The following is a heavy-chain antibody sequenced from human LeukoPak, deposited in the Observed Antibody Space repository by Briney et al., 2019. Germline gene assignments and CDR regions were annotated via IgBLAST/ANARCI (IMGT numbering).Heavy chain of an antibody. CDR1: GFTFSSYA. CDR3: ARGDYDFWSGYRPYYYYMDV. Sequence: GRSLRLSCAASGFTFSSYAMHWVRQAPGKGLEWVAVISYDGSNKYYADSVKGRFTISRDNSKNTLYLQMNSLRAEDTAVYYCARGDYDFWSGYRPYYYYMDVWGKGTTVTVSS. V-gene: IGHV3-30*04. D-gene: IGHD3-3*01. CDR2: ISYDGSNK. J-gene: IGHJ6*03.